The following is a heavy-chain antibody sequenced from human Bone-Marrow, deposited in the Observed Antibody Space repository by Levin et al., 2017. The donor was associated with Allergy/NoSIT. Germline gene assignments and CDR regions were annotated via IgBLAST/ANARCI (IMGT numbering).Heavy chain of an antibody. J-gene: IGHJ4*02. V-gene: IGHV3-23*01. D-gene: IGHD2-15*01. CDR3: ARSKMRCSGGSCYSGFDS. CDR2: ISGSGTAT. Sequence: GESLKISCAASGFTFYNYAIHWVRQAPGRGPEWVSGISGSGTATDYTDSVKGRFTISRDNSKNTVYMEMSSLKVDDTALYYCARSKMRCSGGSCYSGFDSWGQGTQVTVSS. CDR1: GFTFYNYA.